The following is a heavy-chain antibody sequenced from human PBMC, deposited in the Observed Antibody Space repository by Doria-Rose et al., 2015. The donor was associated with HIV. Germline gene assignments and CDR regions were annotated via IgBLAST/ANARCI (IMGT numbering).Heavy chain of an antibody. D-gene: IGHD6-13*01. J-gene: IGHJ4*02. V-gene: IGHV2-26*01. CDR1: GVSLSSPGMG. CDR2: IFSDDER. CDR3: ARIKSSRWYHKYYFDF. Sequence: ITLKESGPVLVKPTETLTLTCTVSGVSLSSPGMGVSWIRQPPGKALEWPASIFSDDERSYKTSLKSRLTISRGTSKSQVVLTMTDMDPVDTATYYCARIKSSRWYHKYYFDFWGQGTLVIVSA.